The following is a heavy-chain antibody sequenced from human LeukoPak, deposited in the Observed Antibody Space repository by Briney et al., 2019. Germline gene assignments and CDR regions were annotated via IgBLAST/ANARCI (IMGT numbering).Heavy chain of an antibody. CDR2: MSGSCSST. Sequence: GGSLRLSCAASGFTFSTYAMSWVRQAPGKGREGVSGMSGSCSSTYYADSVKGRVTISRDNSKNTLYLQMSSLRAEDTAVYYCAKEHPVGFWTGSFAYWGQGTLVTVSS. J-gene: IGHJ4*02. CDR1: GFTFSTYA. V-gene: IGHV3-23*01. CDR3: AKEHPVGFWTGSFAY. D-gene: IGHD3/OR15-3a*01.